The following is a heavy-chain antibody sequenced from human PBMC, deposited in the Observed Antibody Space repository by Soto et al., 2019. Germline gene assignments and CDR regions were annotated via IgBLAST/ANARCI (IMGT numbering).Heavy chain of an antibody. V-gene: IGHV4-4*02. J-gene: IGHJ5*02. Sequence: SETLSLTCAVSSGTISSSNWWSWVRQPPGKGLEWIGEIYHSGSTNYNPSLKSRVTISVDKSKNQFSLKLSSVTAADTAVYYCARWRAAYYDFWSGDNWFDPWGQGTLVTVSS. CDR1: SGTISSSNW. CDR2: IYHSGST. D-gene: IGHD3-3*01. CDR3: ARWRAAYYDFWSGDNWFDP.